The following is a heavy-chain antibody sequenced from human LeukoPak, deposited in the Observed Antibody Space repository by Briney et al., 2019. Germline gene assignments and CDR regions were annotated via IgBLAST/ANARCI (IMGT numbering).Heavy chain of an antibody. Sequence: GGSLRLSCAASGFIFSRYWMTWVRQAPGKGLEWVANIKPDGSGKNYVDSVKGRFTISRDNAKNSMYLQMNSLRVEDTAVYYCASQPAVIDLDYWGQGTLVTVSS. CDR3: ASQPAVIDLDY. V-gene: IGHV3-7*01. J-gene: IGHJ4*02. CDR1: GFIFSRYW. D-gene: IGHD2-21*01. CDR2: IKPDGSGK.